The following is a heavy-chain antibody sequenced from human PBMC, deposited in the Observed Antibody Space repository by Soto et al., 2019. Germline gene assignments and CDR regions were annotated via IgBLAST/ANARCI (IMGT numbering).Heavy chain of an antibody. Sequence: EVQLVESGGGLVQPGGSLRLSCAASGFTVSSNYMSWVRQAPGKGLEWVSVIYSGGSTYYADSVKGRFTISRDNSKNTLYLQMNSLRAEDTAVYYCARVRVGYCSTISCPPTYFDYWGQGTLFTVSS. CDR1: GFTVSSNY. CDR2: IYSGGST. D-gene: IGHD2-2*01. J-gene: IGHJ4*02. V-gene: IGHV3-66*01. CDR3: ARVRVGYCSTISCPPTYFDY.